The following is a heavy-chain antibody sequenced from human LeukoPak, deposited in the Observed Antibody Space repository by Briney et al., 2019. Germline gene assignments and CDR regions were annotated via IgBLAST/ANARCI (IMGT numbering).Heavy chain of an antibody. Sequence: GGSLRLSCAASGFTVSDNYMTWVRQASGKGLEWVSSIYSAGATHYAESVKGRFTISRDNSKNTLYLQMNSLRAEDMAVYYCARIEWERLGRAFDIWGQGTMVTVSS. J-gene: IGHJ3*02. CDR3: ARIEWERLGRAFDI. CDR1: GFTVSDNY. CDR2: IYSAGAT. V-gene: IGHV3-53*01. D-gene: IGHD1-26*01.